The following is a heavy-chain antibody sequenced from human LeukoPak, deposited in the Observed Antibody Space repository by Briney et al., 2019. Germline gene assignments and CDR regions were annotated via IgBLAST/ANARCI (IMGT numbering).Heavy chain of an antibody. V-gene: IGHV5-51*01. CDR2: IYPGDSDT. CDR3: VRARYQLLSFIDY. Sequence: GESLKISCQGSGYSFTSYWIGWVRQMPGKGLEWMGIIYPGDSDTRYSPSFQGQVTISADKSISTAYLQWSSLKASDTAMYYCVRARYQLLSFIDYWGQGTLVTVSS. D-gene: IGHD2-2*01. J-gene: IGHJ4*02. CDR1: GYSFTSYW.